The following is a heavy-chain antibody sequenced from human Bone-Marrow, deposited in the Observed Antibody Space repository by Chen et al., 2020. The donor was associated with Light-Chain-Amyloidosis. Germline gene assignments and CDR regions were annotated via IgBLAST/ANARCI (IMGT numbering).Heavy chain of an antibody. V-gene: IGHV3-53*01. J-gene: IGHJ5*02. CDR3: KARPS. CDR1: WLTVSNNY. Sequence: EVQVVASGGGLIQPGGSLRLSCAASWLTVSNNYMSWVRQAPGKGLEWVSFIYSNGKTYYADSVKGRFTISRDNSKNTLYLQMNSLRAEDTAVYYCKARPSWGQGTLVTVSS. CDR2: IYSNGKT.